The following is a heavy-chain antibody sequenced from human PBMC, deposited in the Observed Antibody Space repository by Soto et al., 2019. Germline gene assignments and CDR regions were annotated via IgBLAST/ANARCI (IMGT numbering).Heavy chain of an antibody. CDR1: GYSITSGYY. D-gene: IGHD2-21*01. Sequence: KPSETLSLTCAVSGYSITSGYYWGWIRQPPGKGLEWFGSIYYSGSTYYNPSLESRVTISVDTSKNQFSLKLSSVTAADTAVYYCARVDGGAPRNWFDPWGQGTLVTVSS. CDR3: ARVDGGAPRNWFDP. J-gene: IGHJ5*02. CDR2: IYYSGST. V-gene: IGHV4-38-2*01.